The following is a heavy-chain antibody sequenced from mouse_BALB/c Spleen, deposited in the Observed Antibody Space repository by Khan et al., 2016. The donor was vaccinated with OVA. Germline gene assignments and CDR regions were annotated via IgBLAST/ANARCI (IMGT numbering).Heavy chain of an antibody. Sequence: EVQLKESGPGLVKPSQSLSLTCTVTGYSITSDYAWNWIRQFPGNKLEWMGYISYSGSTSYNPSLRSRISITRDTSKNQFFLQLNSVTTEDTATYYRARDGCRYAMDYWGQGTSVTVSS. V-gene: IGHV3-2*02. J-gene: IGHJ4*01. CDR1: GYSITSDYA. CDR3: ARDGCRYAMDY. CDR2: ISYSGST. D-gene: IGHD2-3*01.